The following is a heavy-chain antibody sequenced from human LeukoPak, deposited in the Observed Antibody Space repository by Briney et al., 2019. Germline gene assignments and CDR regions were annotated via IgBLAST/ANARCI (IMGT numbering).Heavy chain of an antibody. Sequence: GGSLRLSCAASGFIFSSYGMHWVRQAPGKGLEWVAFIRYDGRNKYYADSVKGRFTISRDNSKNTVYLQMNSLRTEDTAVYYCAKTVGASTFYYYMDVWGKGTTVTVTS. CDR3: AKTVGASTFYYYMDV. V-gene: IGHV3-30*02. J-gene: IGHJ6*03. CDR2: IRYDGRNK. D-gene: IGHD1-26*01. CDR1: GFIFSSYG.